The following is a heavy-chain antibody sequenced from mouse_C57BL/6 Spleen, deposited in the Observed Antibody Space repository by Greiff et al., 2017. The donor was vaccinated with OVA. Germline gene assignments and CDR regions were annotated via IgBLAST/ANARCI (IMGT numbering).Heavy chain of an antibody. CDR2: INPSNGGT. CDR3: ARERNYYGSSSYAMDY. D-gene: IGHD1-1*01. Sequence: QVQLQQPGTELVKPGASVKLSCKASGYTFTSYWMHWVKQRPGQGLEWIGNINPSNGGTNYNEKFKSKATLTVDKSSSTAYMQRSSLTSEDSAVYYCARERNYYGSSSYAMDYWGQGTSVTGSS. V-gene: IGHV1-53*01. J-gene: IGHJ4*01. CDR1: GYTFTSYW.